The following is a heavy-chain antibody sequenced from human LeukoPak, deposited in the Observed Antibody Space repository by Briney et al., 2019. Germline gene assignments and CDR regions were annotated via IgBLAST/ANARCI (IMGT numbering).Heavy chain of an antibody. D-gene: IGHD3/OR15-3a*01. V-gene: IGHV3-66*03. CDR3: ARDRAANQDWVEFDP. CDR2: IRDSGEA. CDR1: GFRASGYY. Sequence: GRSLRLSCAVSGFRASGYYMSWVRQAPGKGREWVGLIRDSGEASYPKFARGRFAISRDESENTLYLQMNSLRVEDTAVYFCARDRAANQDWVEFDPWGQGTPVIVSS. J-gene: IGHJ5*02.